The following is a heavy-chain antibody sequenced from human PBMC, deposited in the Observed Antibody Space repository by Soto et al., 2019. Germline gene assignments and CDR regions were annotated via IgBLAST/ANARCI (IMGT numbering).Heavy chain of an antibody. Sequence: EVQLLESGGGLVQPGGSLRLSCAASGFTFSSYGMSWVRQAPGKGLEWVSGISGSGGSTYYADSVKGRFTISRDNPXXTLYLQMNSLRAEDTAVYYCAKEGRYSSSRGYFDYWGQGTLVTVSS. CDR3: AKEGRYSSSRGYFDY. CDR1: GFTFSSYG. CDR2: ISGSGGST. D-gene: IGHD6-13*01. V-gene: IGHV3-23*01. J-gene: IGHJ4*02.